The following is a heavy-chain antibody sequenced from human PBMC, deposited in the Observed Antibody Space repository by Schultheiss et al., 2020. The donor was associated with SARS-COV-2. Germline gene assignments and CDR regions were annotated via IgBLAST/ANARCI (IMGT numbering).Heavy chain of an antibody. J-gene: IGHJ6*02. V-gene: IGHV4-59*12. CDR1: GGSFSGYY. Sequence: SETLSLTCAVYGGSFSGYYWSWIRQPPGKGLEWIGYIYYSGSTYYNPSLKSRVTISVDTSKNQFSLKLSSVTAADTAVYYCARGRAVSTFYYYDYSMDVWGQGTTVTVSS. CDR2: IYYSGST. D-gene: IGHD3-16*02. CDR3: ARGRAVSTFYYYDYSMDV.